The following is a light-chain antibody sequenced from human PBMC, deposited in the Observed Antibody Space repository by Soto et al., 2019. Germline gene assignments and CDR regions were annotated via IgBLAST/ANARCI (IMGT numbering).Light chain of an antibody. Sequence: QSALTQPASVSGSPGQSITISCTGTSSDVGAYKYVSWYQQHPGEAPKLMIYEVSNRPSGVSNRFSGSKSGNTASLTISGLQAEDEADYYCSSYTSSSTRVFGTGTKVTVL. CDR3: SSYTSSSTRV. CDR2: EVS. J-gene: IGLJ1*01. V-gene: IGLV2-14*01. CDR1: SSDVGAYKY.